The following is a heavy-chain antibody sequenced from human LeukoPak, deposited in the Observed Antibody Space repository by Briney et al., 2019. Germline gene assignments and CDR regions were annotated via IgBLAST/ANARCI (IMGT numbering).Heavy chain of an antibody. D-gene: IGHD3-10*01. CDR1: GFTFSDYY. CDR2: ISSSSSYI. J-gene: IGHJ3*02. CDR3: AVGERGAFDI. V-gene: IGHV3-11*06. Sequence: GGSLRLSCAASGFTFSDYYMTWIRQAPGKGLEWVSSISSSSSYIYYADSVKGRFTISRDNAKNSLYLQMNSLRAEDTAVYYCAVGERGAFDIWGQGTMVTVSS.